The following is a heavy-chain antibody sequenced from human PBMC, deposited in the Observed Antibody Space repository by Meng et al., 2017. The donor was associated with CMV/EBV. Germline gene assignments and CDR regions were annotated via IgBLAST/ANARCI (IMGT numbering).Heavy chain of an antibody. J-gene: IGHJ5*02. V-gene: IGHV3-48*03. D-gene: IGHD1-14*01. CDR2: ISSSGSTI. Sequence: LSLTCAASGFTFSSYEMNWVRQAPGKGLEWVSYISSSGSTIYYADSVKGRFTISRDNSKNTLYLQMNSLRAGDTAIYYCAKVPGPWGQGTLVTVSS. CDR3: AKVPGP. CDR1: GFTFSSYE.